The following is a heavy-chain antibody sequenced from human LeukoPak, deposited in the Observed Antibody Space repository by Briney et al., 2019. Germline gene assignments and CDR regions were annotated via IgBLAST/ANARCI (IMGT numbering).Heavy chain of an antibody. J-gene: IGHJ4*02. D-gene: IGHD1-26*01. CDR3: ARGGTYCPDY. Sequence: GRSLRLSCAASGFTFSSYGMHWVRQAPGKGLEWVSYISSSSSPIFYADSVKGRFTISRDNAKNSLYLQLNSLRDEDTAVYYCARGGTYCPDYWGQGTLVTVSS. CDR1: GFTFSSYG. CDR2: ISSSSSPI. V-gene: IGHV3-48*02.